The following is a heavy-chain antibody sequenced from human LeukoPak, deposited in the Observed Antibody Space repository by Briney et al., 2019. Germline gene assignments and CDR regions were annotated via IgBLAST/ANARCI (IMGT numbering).Heavy chain of an antibody. J-gene: IGHJ4*02. CDR2: IYTSGST. CDR3: ARDRVYGDYGGDY. CDR1: GGSISSGSYY. Sequence: SQTLSLTCTVSGGSISSGSYYWSWIRQPAGKGLEWIGRIYTSGSTNYNPSLKSRVTISVDTSKNQFSLKLSSVTAADTAVYYCARDRVYGDYGGDYWGQGTLVTVSS. V-gene: IGHV4-61*02. D-gene: IGHD4-17*01.